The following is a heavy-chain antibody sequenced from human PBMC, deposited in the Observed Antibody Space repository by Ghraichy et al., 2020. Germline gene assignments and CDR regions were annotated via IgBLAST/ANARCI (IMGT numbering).Heavy chain of an antibody. J-gene: IGHJ4*02. V-gene: IGHV3-33*01. D-gene: IGHD3-3*01. CDR3: ARDLERYSSVLVY. CDR2: IWYDGSNK. CDR1: GFTFSIYG. Sequence: GGSLRLSCAASGFTFSIYGMHWVRQAPGKGLEWVAVIWYDGSNKYYGDSVKGRLTISRDNTKNTLYLQMNSLRAEDTAVYYCARDLERYSSVLVYWGQGSLVTVSS.